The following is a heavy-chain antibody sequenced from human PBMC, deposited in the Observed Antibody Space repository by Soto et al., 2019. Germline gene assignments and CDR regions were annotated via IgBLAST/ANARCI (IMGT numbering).Heavy chain of an antibody. D-gene: IGHD3-22*01. CDR2: IYPGDSDT. J-gene: IGHJ4*03. CDR3: ARLGSNSSGYYYFDY. V-gene: IGHV5-51*01. Sequence: HGESLKISCKVPGNDFPYNWIGWVRQMPGKGLEWMGIIYPGDSDTKYSPSSRGQVTISADKSITTAFLQWTSLKASDTAMYYCARLGSNSSGYYYFDYWGQGTLVTVSS. CDR1: GNDFPYNW.